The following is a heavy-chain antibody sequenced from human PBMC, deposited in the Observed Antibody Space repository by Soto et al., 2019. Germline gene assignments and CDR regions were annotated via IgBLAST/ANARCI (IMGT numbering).Heavy chain of an antibody. V-gene: IGHV4-59*01. J-gene: IGHJ5*02. D-gene: IGHD6-13*01. CDR3: ARANSSTWYKLEYKWFDP. CDR2: TYYSETT. CDR1: GASINDYY. Sequence: SETLSLTCTVSGASINDYYWSWIRQTPGKGLEWVGFTYYSETTKYNPSLKGRVNMSLDTSKNQVSLHLKSVTAADTAVYYCARANSSTWYKLEYKWFDPWGQGTLVTVSS.